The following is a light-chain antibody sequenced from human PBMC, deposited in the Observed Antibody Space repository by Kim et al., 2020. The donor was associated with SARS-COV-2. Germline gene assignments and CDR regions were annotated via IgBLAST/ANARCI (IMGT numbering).Light chain of an antibody. CDR2: DAS. V-gene: IGKV3-11*01. CDR3: QQRSNWPPLT. Sequence: EIVLTQSPATLSLSPGERATLSCRASQSVSSYLAWYQQKPGQAPRLLIYDASNRATGIPARFSGSGSGTDFTLTISSLEPEDFAVYYCQQRSNWPPLTFGGGTKLDI. J-gene: IGKJ4*01. CDR1: QSVSSY.